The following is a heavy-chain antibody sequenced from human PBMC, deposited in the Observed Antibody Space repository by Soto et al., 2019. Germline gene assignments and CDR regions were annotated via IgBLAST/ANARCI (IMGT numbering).Heavy chain of an antibody. J-gene: IGHJ6*03. CDR1: GGNISNYY. CDR3: ARGQTPRYYYYDMDV. V-gene: IGHV4-59*01. CDR2: IYYSGST. Sequence: PLVTHPHPYTVSGGNISNYYGSWIRQHTGKGLEWSGYIYYSGSTNYNPPLKSRVTISVDTSKNQFSLKLSSVTAADTAVYYCARGQTPRYYYYDMDVWGKGTSGSVSS.